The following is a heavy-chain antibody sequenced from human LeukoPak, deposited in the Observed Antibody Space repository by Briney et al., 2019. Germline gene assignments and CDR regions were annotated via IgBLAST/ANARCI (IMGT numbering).Heavy chain of an antibody. V-gene: IGHV1-2*02. Sequence: WASVKVSCKASGYNFRAYYIHWVRQAPGQGLEWLGYIRPMTGDTNYAQKFQDRVTFSMDTSTATAYMELRSLRSDDTAFYYCGRGVQSFDPWGQGTLVTVSS. CDR1: GYNFRAYY. CDR2: IRPMTGDT. CDR3: GRGVQSFDP. J-gene: IGHJ5*02.